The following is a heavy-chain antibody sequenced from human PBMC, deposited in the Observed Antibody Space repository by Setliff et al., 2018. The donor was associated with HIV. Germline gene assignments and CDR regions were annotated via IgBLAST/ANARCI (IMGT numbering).Heavy chain of an antibody. D-gene: IGHD3-9*01. CDR3: AIDGLSYNILPGSIAYFHSGMDV. CDR2: ISRDTGDI. V-gene: IGHV1-18*01. Sequence: GASVKVSCKASGYTISAHGVSWVRHVPGHGLEWMGWISRDTGDIKYSQRFEGRLTMTTETSTNTAYMELRSLRSDDTAVYYCAIDGLSYNILPGSIAYFHSGMDVWGQGTTVTVSS. J-gene: IGHJ6*02. CDR1: GYTISAHG.